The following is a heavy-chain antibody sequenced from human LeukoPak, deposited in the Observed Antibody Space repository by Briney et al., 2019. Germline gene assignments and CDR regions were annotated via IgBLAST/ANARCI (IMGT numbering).Heavy chain of an antibody. D-gene: IGHD6-13*01. CDR3: ARASFSSSWYLDY. CDR1: GGSISSGGYS. CDR2: IYHSGST. Sequence: PSETLFLTCAVSGGSISSGGYSWSWIRQPPGKGLEWIGYIYHSGSTYYNPSLKSRVTISVDRSKNQFSLKLSSVTAADTAVYYCARASFSSSWYLDYWGQGTLVTVSS. J-gene: IGHJ4*02. V-gene: IGHV4-30-2*01.